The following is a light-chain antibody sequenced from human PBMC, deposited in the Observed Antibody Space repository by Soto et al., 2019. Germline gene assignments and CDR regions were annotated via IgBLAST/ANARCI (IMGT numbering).Light chain of an antibody. Sequence: DIQMTQSPSSLSASVGDRVTITCRASQGISNYLSWYHQKPGKVPKLLLYAASPLQSGVPSRFSGSGSGTHFTLTISSLQPEDVATYHCQKYNSAPWTIGQWNKVEIK. CDR2: AAS. J-gene: IGKJ1*01. CDR1: QGISNY. CDR3: QKYNSAPWT. V-gene: IGKV1-27*01.